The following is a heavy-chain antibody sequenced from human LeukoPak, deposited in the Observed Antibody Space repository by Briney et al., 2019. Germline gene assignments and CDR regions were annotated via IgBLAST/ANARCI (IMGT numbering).Heavy chain of an antibody. Sequence: GGSLRLSCEASGFTFSIYAMSWVRQAPGKGLEWVSAISGSGGTTYYADSVKGRFTISRDNSKNTLYLQMNSLRAEDTAVYYCARSFGYGVDAFDIWGQGTMVTVSS. J-gene: IGHJ3*02. CDR2: ISGSGGTT. D-gene: IGHD5-18*01. CDR3: ARSFGYGVDAFDI. CDR1: GFTFSIYA. V-gene: IGHV3-23*01.